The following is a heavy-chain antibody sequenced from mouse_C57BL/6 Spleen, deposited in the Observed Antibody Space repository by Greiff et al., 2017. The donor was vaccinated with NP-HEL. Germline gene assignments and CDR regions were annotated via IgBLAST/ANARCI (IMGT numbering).Heavy chain of an antibody. CDR2: INTNNGGT. CDR3: ARWKYYGISYVAWFAY. V-gene: IGHV1-18*01. J-gene: IGHJ3*01. CDR1: GYTFTDYN. Sequence: EVQLQQSGPELVKPGASVKIPCKASGYTFTDYNMDWVKQSHGKSLEWIGDINTNNGGTIYNQKFKGKATLTVDKSSSKAYMELRSLTSEDTAVYDCARWKYYGISYVAWFAYRGQGTLVTVSA. D-gene: IGHD1-1*01.